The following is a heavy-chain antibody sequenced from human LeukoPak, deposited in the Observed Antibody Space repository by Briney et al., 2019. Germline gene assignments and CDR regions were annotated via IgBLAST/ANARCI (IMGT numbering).Heavy chain of an antibody. V-gene: IGHV3-9*01. D-gene: IGHD6-19*01. CDR1: GFIFNNYA. CDR3: AKDNRRHYTSGPNPDSLH. J-gene: IGHJ4*02. CDR2: ISWNSGSI. Sequence: GGSLRLSCAGSGFIFNNYAMHWVRQPPGKGLEWVSGISWNSGSIDYADSVKGRFTISRDNAKNSLYLQTNSLRVEDTAFYYCAKDNRRHYTSGPNPDSLHWGQGALVTVSS.